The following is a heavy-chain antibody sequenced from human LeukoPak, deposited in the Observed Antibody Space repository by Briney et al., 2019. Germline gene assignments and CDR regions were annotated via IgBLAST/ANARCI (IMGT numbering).Heavy chain of an antibody. CDR3: ARTADILTGFGSDH. D-gene: IGHD3-9*01. CDR2: VYPGDSDT. J-gene: IGHJ4*02. Sequence: GESLNFSCTVSGYTFTDYWIGRVRQMRGKGLEWMGIVYPGDSDTRYSTYFQGQVTISADTSITTAYMQWSSLKASDIAVYDCARTADILTGFGSDHWGEGTLVTVPP. V-gene: IGHV5-51*01. CDR1: GYTFTDYW.